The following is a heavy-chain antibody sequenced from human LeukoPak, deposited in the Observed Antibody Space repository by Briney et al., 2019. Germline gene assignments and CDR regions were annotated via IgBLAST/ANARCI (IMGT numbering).Heavy chain of an antibody. CDR2: ISGSGGST. J-gene: IGHJ5*02. D-gene: IGHD3-10*01. V-gene: IGHV3-23*01. Sequence: PGGSLRLSCAASGFTFSSYAMSWVRQAPGKGLEWVSAISGSGGSTYSADSVKGRFIISGDNSKNTLYLQMNSLRAEDTAVYYCAKDRGVHYYGSERGLYNWFDPWGQGTLVTVSS. CDR1: GFTFSSYA. CDR3: AKDRGVHYYGSERGLYNWFDP.